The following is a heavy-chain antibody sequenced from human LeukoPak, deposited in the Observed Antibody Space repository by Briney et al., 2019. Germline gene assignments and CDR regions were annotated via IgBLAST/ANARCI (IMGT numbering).Heavy chain of an antibody. V-gene: IGHV4-59*12. CDR3: VRSYSVSTYNWFDP. CDR2: IYYSGST. J-gene: IGHJ5*02. CDR1: GGSISSYY. D-gene: IGHD1-26*01. Sequence: PSETLSLTCTVSGGSISSYYWSWIRQPPGKGLEWIGYIYYSGSTNYNPSLKSRVTISVDTSKNQFSLKLTSVTAADTAVYYCVRSYSVSTYNWFDPWGQGTLVTVSS.